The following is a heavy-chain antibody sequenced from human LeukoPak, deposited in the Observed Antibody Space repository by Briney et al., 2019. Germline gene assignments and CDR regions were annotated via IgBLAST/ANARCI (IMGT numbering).Heavy chain of an antibody. CDR3: ARAAYSSGPDY. D-gene: IGHD6-19*01. CDR1: GFTFSSYS. J-gene: IGHJ4*02. Sequence: GGSLRLSCVASGFTFSSYSMNWVRQAPGRGLEWVSYISPSSNAIHYADSVKGRFTISRDNAENSLFLQINSPKDGDTAVYYCARAAYSSGPDYWGQGTLVTVSS. CDR2: ISPSSNAI. V-gene: IGHV3-48*02.